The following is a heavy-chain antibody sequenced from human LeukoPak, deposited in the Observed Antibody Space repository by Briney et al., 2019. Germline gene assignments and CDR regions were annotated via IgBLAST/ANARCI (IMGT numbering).Heavy chain of an antibody. D-gene: IGHD6-13*01. Sequence: PSETLSLTCTVSGGSISSSGYYWDWIRQPPGKGLEWIGSIYYSGNTYYNPSLKSRVTISVDTSKNQFSLKLSSVTAADTAVYYCARGYSSIDYWGQGTLVTVSS. V-gene: IGHV4-39*01. CDR2: IYYSGNT. CDR1: GGSISSSGYY. CDR3: ARGYSSIDY. J-gene: IGHJ4*02.